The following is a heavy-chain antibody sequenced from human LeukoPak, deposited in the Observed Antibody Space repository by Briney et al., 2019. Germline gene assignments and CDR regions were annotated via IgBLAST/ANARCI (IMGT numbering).Heavy chain of an antibody. D-gene: IGHD6-6*01. CDR2: ISSSGSYI. J-gene: IGHJ4*02. V-gene: IGHV3-21*01. Sequence: GGSLRLSCAASGFTFTRYSMNWVRQAPGKGLEWVSSISSSGSYIFYAQSVEGRSIISRDNAKNSHYLQMNSLRVDDTAVYFCARGTYRSSSPSIGMPYYLDYWGQGILVTVSS. CDR1: GFTFTRYS. CDR3: ARGTYRSSSPSIGMPYYLDY.